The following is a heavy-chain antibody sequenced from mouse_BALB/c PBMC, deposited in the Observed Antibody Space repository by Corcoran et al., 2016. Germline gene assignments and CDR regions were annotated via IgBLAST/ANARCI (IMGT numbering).Heavy chain of an antibody. CDR1: GYSITSGYY. CDR3: ARALYDGYPFDY. J-gene: IGHJ2*01. V-gene: IGHV3-6*02. Sequence: DVQLQESGPGLVKPSPSLSLTCSVTGYSITSGYYWNWIRQFPGNKLEWMGYISYDGSNNYNPSLKNRISITRDTSKNQFFLKLNSVTTEDTATYYCARALYDGYPFDYWGQGTTLTVSS. D-gene: IGHD2-3*01. CDR2: ISYDGSN.